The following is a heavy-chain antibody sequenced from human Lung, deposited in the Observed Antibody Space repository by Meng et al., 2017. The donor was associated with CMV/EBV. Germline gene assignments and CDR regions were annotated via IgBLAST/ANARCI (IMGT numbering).Heavy chain of an antibody. CDR2: IYHSGST. CDR1: GGSLSSRNW. Sequence: VRLQASGPGRVKPSGTLSPTLAVFGGSLSSRNWWSWVRQPPGKGLEWIGEIYHSGSTNYNPSLKSRVTISVDESKNQFSLRLSSVTAADTAVYYCARVGAYCGGDRYHPRWGQGTLVTVSS. CDR3: ARVGAYCGGDRYHPR. D-gene: IGHD2-21*02. J-gene: IGHJ4*02. V-gene: IGHV4-4*02.